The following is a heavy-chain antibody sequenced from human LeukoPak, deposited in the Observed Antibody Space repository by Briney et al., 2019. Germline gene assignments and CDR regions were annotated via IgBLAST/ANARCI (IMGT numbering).Heavy chain of an antibody. CDR3: ARVGALSSSWLLY. J-gene: IGHJ4*02. V-gene: IGHV3-48*04. CDR2: ISRSATTI. Sequence: GGSLRLSCAASGFTFSSYSMNWVRQAPGKGLEWVSSISRSATTIYYADSVKGRFTISRDNAKNSLYLQMNSLRAEDTAVYFCARVGALSSSWLLYWGQGTLVTVSS. D-gene: IGHD6-13*01. CDR1: GFTFSSYS.